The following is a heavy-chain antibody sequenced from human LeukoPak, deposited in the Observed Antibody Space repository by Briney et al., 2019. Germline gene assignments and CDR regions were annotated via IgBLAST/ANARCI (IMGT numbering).Heavy chain of an antibody. CDR3: ARGYSSSWFDAFDI. D-gene: IGHD6-13*01. CDR2: INWNGVST. J-gene: IGHJ3*02. V-gene: IGHV3-20*04. CDR1: GFTFDDYG. Sequence: PGGSLRLSCVASGFTFDDYGMSWVRQAPGKGLEWVSGINWNGVSTRYADSVKGRFTISRDNAKNSLFLQMNSLRAEDTALYYCARGYSSSWFDAFDIWGQGTMVTVSS.